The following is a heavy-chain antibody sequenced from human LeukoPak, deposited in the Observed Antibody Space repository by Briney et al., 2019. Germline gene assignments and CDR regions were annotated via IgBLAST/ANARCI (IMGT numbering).Heavy chain of an antibody. J-gene: IGHJ3*02. CDR2: ISWNSGSI. CDR3: AKDEFVASDFTGAFDI. V-gene: IGHV3-9*03. CDR1: GFTFDDYA. Sequence: GRSLRLSCAASGFTFDDYAMHWVRHAPGTGLEWVSGISWNSGSIGYADSVKGRFTISRDNAKNSLYLQMNSLRAEDMALYYCAKDEFVASDFTGAFDIWGQGTMVTVSS. D-gene: IGHD2-8*02.